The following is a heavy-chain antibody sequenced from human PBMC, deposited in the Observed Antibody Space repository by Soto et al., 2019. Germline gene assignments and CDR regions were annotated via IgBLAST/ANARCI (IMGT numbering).Heavy chain of an antibody. V-gene: IGHV4-30-4*01. CDR3: ARDYIAAHPYFDY. D-gene: IGHD6-6*01. CDR1: GGSISSGDYY. J-gene: IGHJ4*02. Sequence: SETLSLTCTVSGGSISSGDYYWSWIRQPPGEGLEWIGYIYYSGSTYYNPSLKSRVTISVDTSKNQFSLKLSSVTAADTAVYYCARDYIAAHPYFDYWGQGTLVTVSS. CDR2: IYYSGST.